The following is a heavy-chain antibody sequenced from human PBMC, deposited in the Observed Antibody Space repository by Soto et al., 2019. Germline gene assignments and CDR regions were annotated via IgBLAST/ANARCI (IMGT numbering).Heavy chain of an antibody. CDR3: ASRGETTEGWDYYFDY. J-gene: IGHJ4*02. CDR1: GYSFTSYW. Sequence: GESLKISCKGSGYSFTSYWIGWVRQMPGKGLEWMGIIYPGDSDTRYSPSFQGQVTISADKSISTAYLQWSSLKASDTAMYYCASRGETTEGWDYYFDYWGQGTLVTVSS. D-gene: IGHD1-1*01. CDR2: IYPGDSDT. V-gene: IGHV5-51*01.